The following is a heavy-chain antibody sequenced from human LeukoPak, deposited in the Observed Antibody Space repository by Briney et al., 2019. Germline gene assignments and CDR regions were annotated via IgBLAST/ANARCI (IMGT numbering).Heavy chain of an antibody. CDR2: ITGGGGST. V-gene: IGHV3-23*01. J-gene: IGHJ4*02. CDR1: GFSFSSYA. Sequence: GGSLRLSCAASGFSFSSYAMSWVRQAPGKGREGGSTITGGGGSTYYADSVKGRFTISRDNSKDTFYLQMNSLRVEDTAVYYCAKARIAATIYPKEVNFDYWGQGTLVTVSS. CDR3: AKARIAATIYPKEVNFDY. D-gene: IGHD5-12*01.